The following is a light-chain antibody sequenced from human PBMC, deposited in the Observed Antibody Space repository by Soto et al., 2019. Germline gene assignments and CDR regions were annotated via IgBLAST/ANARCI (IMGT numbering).Light chain of an antibody. CDR1: QSVSNTY. J-gene: IGKJ4*01. Sequence: EIVLTQSPGTLSLSPGERATLSCRASQSVSNTYLAWYQQKPGQAPRLLISGASSRATGIPDRFSGSGSGTDFNLTISRLEPEDFAVYYCQQHGTSPELTFGGGTRVEIK. V-gene: IGKV3-20*01. CDR2: GAS. CDR3: QQHGTSPELT.